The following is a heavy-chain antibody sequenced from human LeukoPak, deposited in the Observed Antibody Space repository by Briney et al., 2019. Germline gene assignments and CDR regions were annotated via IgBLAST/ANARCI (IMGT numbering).Heavy chain of an antibody. V-gene: IGHV3-30-3*01. CDR2: ISKDGTNK. CDR1: GFTFSSFH. D-gene: IGHD2/OR15-2a*01. CDR3: LRDVIR. J-gene: IGHJ4*02. Sequence: PGGSLRLSCAASGFTFSSFHIPWVRQTPGKGLEWVAIISKDGTNKYYADSVKGRFTISRDNSKNTLYLQMNSLGPEDTAVYYCLRDVIRRGQGTLVTVSS.